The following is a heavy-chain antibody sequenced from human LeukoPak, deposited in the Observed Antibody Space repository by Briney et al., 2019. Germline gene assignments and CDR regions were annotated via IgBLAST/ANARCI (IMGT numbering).Heavy chain of an antibody. V-gene: IGHV3-13*01. D-gene: IGHD3-10*01. J-gene: IGHJ4*02. CDR1: GFTFSSYD. CDR2: IGTAGDT. Sequence: GGSLRLSCAASGFTFSSYDMHWVRHATGKGLEWVSAIGTAGDTYYPGSVKGRFTISRENAKNSLYLQMNSLRAGDTAVYYCARGYGSGSLFDYWGQGTLVTVSS. CDR3: ARGYGSGSLFDY.